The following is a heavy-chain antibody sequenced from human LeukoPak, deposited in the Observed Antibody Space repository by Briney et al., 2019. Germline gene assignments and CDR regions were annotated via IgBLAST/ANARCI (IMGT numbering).Heavy chain of an antibody. CDR1: GYSISIGYY. CDR2: IYHSGST. V-gene: IGHV4-38-2*01. J-gene: IGHJ4*02. CDR3: ARVRGYCSSTICYRYYFDY. D-gene: IGHD2-2*01. Sequence: SETLSLTCAVSGYSISIGYYWRWIRQPPGKGLEWIGTIYHSGSTYYNPSLKSRVTISVDTSKNQFSLKLTSVTAADTAVYYCARVRGYCSSTICYRYYFDYWGQGTLVTVSS.